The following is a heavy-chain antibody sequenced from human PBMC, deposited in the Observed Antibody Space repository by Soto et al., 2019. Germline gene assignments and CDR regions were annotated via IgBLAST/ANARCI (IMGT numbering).Heavy chain of an antibody. V-gene: IGHV3-23*01. Sequence: EVHLLESGGGLVQPGGSRRLSCTASGFAFSSNAMSWVRQAPGKGLELVSSISDSGGSTYYADSVKGRFTISRDNSKNTLYLQMDSLRADDMALYYCTKGPSGVGSFDIWGQGTKVTVSS. CDR2: ISDSGGST. CDR1: GFAFSSNA. CDR3: TKGPSGVGSFDI. J-gene: IGHJ3*02. D-gene: IGHD3-3*01.